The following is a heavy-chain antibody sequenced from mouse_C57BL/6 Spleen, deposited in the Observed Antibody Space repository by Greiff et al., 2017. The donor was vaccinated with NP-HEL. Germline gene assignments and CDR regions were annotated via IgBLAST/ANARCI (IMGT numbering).Heavy chain of an antibody. CDR3: ARVAYYAMDY. J-gene: IGHJ4*01. CDR2: ISSGSSTI. Sequence: EVKLVESGGGLVKPGGSLKLSCAASGFTFSDYGMHWVRQAPEKGLEWVAYISSGSSTIYYADTVKGRFTISSDNAKNTLFLQMTSLRSEDTAMYYCARVAYYAMDYWGQGTSVTVSS. V-gene: IGHV5-17*01. CDR1: GFTFSDYG.